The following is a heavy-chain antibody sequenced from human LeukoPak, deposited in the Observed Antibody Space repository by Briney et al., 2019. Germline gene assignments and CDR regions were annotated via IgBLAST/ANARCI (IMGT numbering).Heavy chain of an antibody. Sequence: GGSLRLSCLGSGFGFSNYWMTWLRQAPGEGLEWVANIKEDGSVIYYADSVKGRFTISRDNAKNSVYLQMNSLRAEDTAIYYCATDRKVGTWDPRFNYWGQGTLVTVSS. D-gene: IGHD4-23*01. J-gene: IGHJ4*02. CDR3: ATDRKVGTWDPRFNY. V-gene: IGHV3-7*01. CDR1: GFGFSNYW. CDR2: IKEDGSVI.